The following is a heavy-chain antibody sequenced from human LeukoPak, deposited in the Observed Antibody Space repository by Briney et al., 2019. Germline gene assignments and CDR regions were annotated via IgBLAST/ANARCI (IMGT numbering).Heavy chain of an antibody. CDR3: AREMESSGWYGAFDI. D-gene: IGHD6-19*01. Sequence: SETLSLTGTVSGGSISSYYWSWIRQPPGKGLEWIGYIYYSGSTNYNPSLKSRVTISVDTSKNQFSLKLSSVTAADTAVYYCAREMESSGWYGAFDIWGQGTMVTVSS. J-gene: IGHJ3*02. CDR2: IYYSGST. CDR1: GGSISSYY. V-gene: IGHV4-59*01.